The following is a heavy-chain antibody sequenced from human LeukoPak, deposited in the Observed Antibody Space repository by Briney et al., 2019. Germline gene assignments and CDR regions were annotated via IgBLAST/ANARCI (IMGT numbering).Heavy chain of an antibody. D-gene: IGHD1-1*01. V-gene: IGHV4-39*01. CDR2: IYYIGSD. J-gene: IGHJ4*02. CDR3: ARILTSGWGYYFDY. Sequence: SETLSLTCSVSGGSISSSSYYWGWIRQPPGKGLEWIGSIYYIGSDYYNPSLKSRVTISVDTSKNQFSLKLSSVTAADTAVYYCARILTSGWGYYFDYWGQGTLVTVSS. CDR1: GGSISSSSYY.